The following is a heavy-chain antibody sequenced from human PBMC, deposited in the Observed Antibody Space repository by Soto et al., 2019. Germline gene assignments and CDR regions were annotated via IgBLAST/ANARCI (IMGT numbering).Heavy chain of an antibody. CDR3: AKKALRLGELSLDYFDY. D-gene: IGHD3-16*02. Sequence: EVQLLESGGGLVQPGGSLRLSCAASGFTFSSYAMSWVRQAPGKGLEWVSAISGSGGSTYYADSVKGRFTISRDNSKIMMYLQMTSLRAEDTAVDYCAKKALRLGELSLDYFDYGGLGTLVTVSS. CDR2: ISGSGGST. J-gene: IGHJ4*02. V-gene: IGHV3-23*01. CDR1: GFTFSSYA.